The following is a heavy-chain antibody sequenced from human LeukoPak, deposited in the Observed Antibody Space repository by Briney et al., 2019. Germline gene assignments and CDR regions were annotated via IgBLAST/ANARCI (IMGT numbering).Heavy chain of an antibody. CDR2: ISWNSGSI. CDR1: GFTFDDYA. V-gene: IGHV3-9*01. J-gene: IGHJ3*02. Sequence: PGGSLRLSCAASGFTFDDYAMRWVRQAPGKGLEWVSGISWNSGSIGYADSVKGRFTISRDNAKNSLYLQMNSLRAEDTALYYCAKANYDFWSGYFRGAFDIWGQGTMVTVSS. D-gene: IGHD3-3*01. CDR3: AKANYDFWSGYFRGAFDI.